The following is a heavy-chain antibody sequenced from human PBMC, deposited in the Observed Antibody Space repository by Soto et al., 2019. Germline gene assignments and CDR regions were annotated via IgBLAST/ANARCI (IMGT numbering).Heavy chain of an antibody. J-gene: IGHJ4*02. CDR1: GFTFIGHY. D-gene: IGHD7-27*01. CDR3: AGSRTGALDY. Sequence: QVQLVQSGAGVKKPGASVKLSCKASGFTFIGHYIHWVRQAPGQGLEWVGWINPNSGGGTAYSQKFPGRVTMTAATSTSIASIGLTSRRGDDTAVYYCAGSRTGALDYWGPGALVTVSS. CDR2: INPNSGGGT. V-gene: IGHV1-2*02.